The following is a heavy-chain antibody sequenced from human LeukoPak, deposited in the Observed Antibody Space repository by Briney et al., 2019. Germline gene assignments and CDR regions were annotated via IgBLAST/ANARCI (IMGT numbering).Heavy chain of an antibody. CDR3: ARSPPPPYGSGSYTFDY. V-gene: IGHV1-2*02. J-gene: IGHJ4*02. CDR1: GYTFTGYY. CDR2: INPNSGGT. D-gene: IGHD3-10*01. Sequence: GASVKVSCKASGYTFTGYYMHWVRQAPGQGLEWMGWINPNSGGTNYAQKFQGRVTMTRDTSISTAYMELSRLRSDDTAVYYCARSPPPPYGSGSYTFDYWGQGTLVTVSS.